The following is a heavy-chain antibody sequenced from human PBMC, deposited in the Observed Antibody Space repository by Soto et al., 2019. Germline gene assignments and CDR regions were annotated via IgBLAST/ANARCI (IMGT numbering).Heavy chain of an antibody. CDR3: GSGSTYYFDY. D-gene: IGHD3-10*01. CDR1: GFTFSSYG. J-gene: IGHJ4*02. CDR2: IWYDGSNK. Sequence: ESGGGVVQPGRSLRLSCAASGFTFSSYGMHWVRQAPGKGLEWVAVIWYDGSNKYYADSVKGRFTISRDNSKNTLYLQMNSLRAEDTAVYYCGSGSTYYFDYWGQGTLVTVSS. V-gene: IGHV3-33*01.